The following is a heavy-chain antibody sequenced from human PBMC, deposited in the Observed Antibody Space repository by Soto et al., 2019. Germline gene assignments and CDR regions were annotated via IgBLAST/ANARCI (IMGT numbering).Heavy chain of an antibody. V-gene: IGHV5-10-1*01. CDR3: ARQIYDSDTGPNFQYYFDS. J-gene: IGHJ4*02. D-gene: IGHD3-22*01. Sequence: GESLKISCQGSGYSFAGYWITWVRQKPWKCLEWMWRIDPSDSQTYYSPSFRGHVTISATKSITTVFLQWSSLRASDTAMYYCARQIYDSDTGPNFQYYFDSWGQGTPVTVSS. CDR1: GYSFAGYW. CDR2: IDPSDSQT.